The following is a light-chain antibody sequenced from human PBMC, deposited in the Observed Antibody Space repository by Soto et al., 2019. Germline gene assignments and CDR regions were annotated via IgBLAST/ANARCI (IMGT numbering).Light chain of an antibody. CDR3: CSYAGSYTFWV. V-gene: IGLV2-11*01. J-gene: IGLJ1*01. CDR1: SSDVGGYNY. CDR2: DVS. Sequence: QSALTQPRSVSGSPGQSVTISCTGTSSDVGGYNYVSWYQQHPGKAPKLMIYDVSKRPSGVPDRFSGSKSGNTASLTISGLQAEDEAHYYCCSYAGSYTFWVFGTGTKLTVL.